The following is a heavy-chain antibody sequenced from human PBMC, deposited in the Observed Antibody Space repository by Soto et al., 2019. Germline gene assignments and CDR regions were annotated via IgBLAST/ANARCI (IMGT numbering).Heavy chain of an antibody. D-gene: IGHD1-1*01. CDR2: IGRGGDT. Sequence: EVQLLESGGGLVQPGGSLRLSCEVSGFTLTSYGMNWVRQAPDKGLEWVSTIGRGGDTYYADSVKGRFTISRDNSKNTLFLQMNSLRAADTALYFCAKDGTTTGIHYYAMDVWGQGTTVTVSS. CDR1: GFTLTSYG. V-gene: IGHV3-23*01. CDR3: AKDGTTTGIHYYAMDV. J-gene: IGHJ6*02.